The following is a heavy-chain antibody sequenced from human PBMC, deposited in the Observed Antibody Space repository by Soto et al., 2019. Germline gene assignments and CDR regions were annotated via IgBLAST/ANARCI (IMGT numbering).Heavy chain of an antibody. Sequence: SVKVSCKASGGTFSSYAISWVRQAPGQGLEWMGGIIPIFGTANYAQKFQGRVTITADESTSTAYMELSSLRSEDTAVYYCARDRCSGGSCIDYWGQGTLVTVSS. V-gene: IGHV1-69*13. CDR2: IIPIFGTA. D-gene: IGHD2-15*01. CDR1: GGTFSSYA. CDR3: ARDRCSGGSCIDY. J-gene: IGHJ4*02.